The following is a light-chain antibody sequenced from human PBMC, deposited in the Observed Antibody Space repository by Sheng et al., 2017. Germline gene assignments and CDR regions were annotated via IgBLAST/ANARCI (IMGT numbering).Light chain of an antibody. V-gene: IGLV2-14*02. CDR1: SSDIGGYMF. J-gene: IGLJ3*02. CDR2: EGS. Sequence: QSALTQPASVSGSPGQSITISCTGTSSDIGGYMFVSWYQQHPGKVPKLIIYEGSKRPSGVSNRFSGSKSGNTASLTISGLQTEDEADYYCSSYTSSSTWVFGGGTKVTVL. CDR3: SSYTSSSTWV.